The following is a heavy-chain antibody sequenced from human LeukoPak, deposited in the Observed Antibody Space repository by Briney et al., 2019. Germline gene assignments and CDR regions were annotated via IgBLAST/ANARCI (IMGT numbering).Heavy chain of an antibody. D-gene: IGHD3-10*01. CDR1: GFTVSSNY. CDR2: IYSGGST. V-gene: IGHV3-66*01. J-gene: IGHJ4*02. CDR3: ARDRRPYYGSGSYPLIGY. Sequence: PGGSLRLSCAASGFTVSSNYMSWVRQAPGKGLEWVSVIYSGGSTYYADSVKGRFTISRDNSKNTLYLQMNSLRAEDTAVYYCARDRRPYYGSGSYPLIGYCGQGTLVTVSS.